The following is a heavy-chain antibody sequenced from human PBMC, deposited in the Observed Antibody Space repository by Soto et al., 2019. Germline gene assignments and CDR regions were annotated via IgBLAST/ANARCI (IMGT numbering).Heavy chain of an antibody. D-gene: IGHD5-12*01. Sequence: QVQLVQSGGEVKKPGASVKVSCKASGYSFTRYGISWVRQAPGQGLEWLGWMSAYNGNTNYAQKFQGRVTMTTATSTSPDYIDLRSLTSDGTDVYYCERAIVATIVVHSGSPGEWGKGTTVTVSS. J-gene: IGHJ6*04. CDR1: GYSFTRYG. CDR2: MSAYNGNT. CDR3: ERAIVATIVVHSGSPGE. V-gene: IGHV1-18*01.